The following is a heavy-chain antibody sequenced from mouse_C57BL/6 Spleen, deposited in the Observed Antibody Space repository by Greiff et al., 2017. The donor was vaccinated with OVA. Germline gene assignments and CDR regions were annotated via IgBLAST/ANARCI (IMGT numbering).Heavy chain of an antibody. CDR1: GFTFSSYG. D-gene: IGHD1-1*01. CDR3: ARHITTVGYFDY. CDR2: ISSGGSYI. Sequence: EVKLMESGGDLVKPGGSLKLSCAASGFTFSSYGMSWVRQTPDKRLEWVATISSGGSYIYYPDSVKGRFTISRDNAKNTLYLQMSSLKSEDTAMYYCARHITTVGYFDYWGQGTTLTVSS. V-gene: IGHV5-6*01. J-gene: IGHJ2*01.